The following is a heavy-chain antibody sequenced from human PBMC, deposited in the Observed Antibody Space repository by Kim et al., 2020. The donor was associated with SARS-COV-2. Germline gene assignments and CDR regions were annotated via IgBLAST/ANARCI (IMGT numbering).Heavy chain of an antibody. D-gene: IGHD2-2*01. J-gene: IGHJ6*02. Sequence: GGSLRLSCAASGFTFSSYEMNWVRQAPGKGLEWVSYISSSCSNIQYADSVKGRFTISRDNAKNALYLQMNSLRDEDTAVYYCARDLGVGLVVVPAALTVWGQGTTGTVSS. CDR2: ISSSCSNI. V-gene: IGHV3-48*03. CDR3: ARDLGVGLVVVPAALTV. CDR1: GFTFSSYE.